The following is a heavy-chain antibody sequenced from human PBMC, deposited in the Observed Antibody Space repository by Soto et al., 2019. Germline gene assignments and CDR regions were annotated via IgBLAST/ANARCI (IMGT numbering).Heavy chain of an antibody. Sequence: SETLSLTCAVYGGSFSGHSWTWIRQSPGKGLEWIGDINHSGRVNYSPSLKSRVTISLDASKNQFSLTLSAVTAADTAMYYCSTRAYDTNGYYRFDPWGQGTLVTVSS. D-gene: IGHD3-22*01. CDR3: STRAYDTNGYYRFDP. CDR2: INHSGRV. CDR1: GGSFSGHS. J-gene: IGHJ5*01. V-gene: IGHV4-34*01.